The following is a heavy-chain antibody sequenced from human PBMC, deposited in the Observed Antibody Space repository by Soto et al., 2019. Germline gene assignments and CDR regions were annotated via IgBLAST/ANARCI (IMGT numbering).Heavy chain of an antibody. V-gene: IGHV4-31*03. D-gene: IGHD3-22*01. CDR2: IYYSGST. J-gene: IGHJ1*01. CDR1: GGSISSGGYY. Sequence: SETLSLTCTVSGGSISSGGYYWSWIRQHPGKGLEWIGYIYYSGSTYYNPSLKSRVTISVDTSKNQFSLKLSSVTAADTAVYYCARDSSGSLFQHWGQGTLVTVSS. CDR3: ARDSSGSLFQH.